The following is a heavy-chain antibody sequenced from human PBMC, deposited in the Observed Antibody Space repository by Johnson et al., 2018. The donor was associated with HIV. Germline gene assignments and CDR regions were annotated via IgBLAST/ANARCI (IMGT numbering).Heavy chain of an antibody. CDR2: INQDGREK. CDR1: GFTFSSYW. J-gene: IGHJ3*01. D-gene: IGHD2-2*01. Sequence: VQLVESGGGLVQSGGSLRLSCAVSGFTFSSYWMSWVRQAPGKGLEWVANINQDGREKYYAGSVKGRFTISRDNAKNSLYLQMNNLRGEDTAVYYCVRDHQPWGQGTMVTVSS. CDR3: VRDHQP. V-gene: IGHV3-7*05.